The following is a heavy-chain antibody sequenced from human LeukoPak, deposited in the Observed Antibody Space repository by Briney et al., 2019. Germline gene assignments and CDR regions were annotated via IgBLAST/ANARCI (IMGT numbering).Heavy chain of an antibody. J-gene: IGHJ4*02. V-gene: IGHV4-4*09. CDR3: ARLRPRTNYDFSSGYYAFDY. CDR2: VYSGAY. CDR1: GASITNYF. Sequence: SETLSLTCTVSGASITNYFWGWIRQPPGKGLQWIGYVYSGAYYYNPSLVSRLTVSVDTAKNQFSLGLRSVTAADTAVYYRARLRPRTNYDFSSGYYAFDYWGQGTLVTVSS. D-gene: IGHD3-3*01.